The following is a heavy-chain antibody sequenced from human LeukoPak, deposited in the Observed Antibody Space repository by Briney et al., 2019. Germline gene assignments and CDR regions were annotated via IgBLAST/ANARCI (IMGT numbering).Heavy chain of an antibody. D-gene: IGHD5-24*01. CDR2: IYHSGST. CDR1: GYSISSGYY. V-gene: IGHV4-38-2*02. CDR3: ARDPRHRKYDVRDGYNFDY. Sequence: KPSETLSLTCTVSGYSISSGYYWGWIRQPPGKGLEWIGSIYHSGSTYYNPSLKSRVTISVDTSKNQFSLKLSSVTAADTAVYYCARDPRHRKYDVRDGYNFDYWGQGTLVTVSS. J-gene: IGHJ4*02.